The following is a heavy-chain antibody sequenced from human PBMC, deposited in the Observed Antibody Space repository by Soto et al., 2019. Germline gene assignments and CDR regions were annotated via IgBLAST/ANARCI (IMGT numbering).Heavy chain of an antibody. Sequence: QVQLVESGGGVVQPGRSLRLSCAASGFTFSSYGMHWVRQAPGKGLEWVAVISYDGSNKYYADSVKGRFTISRDNSKNTLYLQMNSLRAEDTAVYYCAKDRYYGDIEGDYWGQGTLVTVSS. V-gene: IGHV3-30*18. CDR1: GFTFSSYG. CDR2: ISYDGSNK. D-gene: IGHD4-17*01. CDR3: AKDRYYGDIEGDY. J-gene: IGHJ4*02.